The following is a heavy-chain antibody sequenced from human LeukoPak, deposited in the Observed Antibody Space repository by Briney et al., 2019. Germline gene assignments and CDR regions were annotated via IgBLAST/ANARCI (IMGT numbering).Heavy chain of an antibody. CDR3: AREERFGELIQIDY. CDR2: ISAYNGNT. CDR1: GYTFTSYG. D-gene: IGHD3-10*01. V-gene: IGHV1-18*01. J-gene: IGHJ4*02. Sequence: GASVKVSCKASGYTFTSYGISWVRQAPGQGLEWMGWISAYNGNTNYARKLQGRVTMTTDTSTSTAYMELRSLRSDDTAVYYCAREERFGELIQIDYWGQGTLVTVSS.